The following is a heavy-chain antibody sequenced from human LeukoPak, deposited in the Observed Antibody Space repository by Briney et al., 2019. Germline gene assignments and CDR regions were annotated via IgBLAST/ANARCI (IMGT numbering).Heavy chain of an antibody. J-gene: IGHJ5*02. CDR1: GGSISNYY. CDR3: ARLTMVRGVIPT. D-gene: IGHD3-10*01. V-gene: IGHV4-59*12. Sequence: SSETLSLTCTVSGGSISNYYWSWFRQPPGKGLEWIGYIYYSGSTNYNPSLKSRVTISVDTSKNQFSLKLSSVTAADTAVYYCARLTMVRGVIPTWGQGTLVTVSS. CDR2: IYYSGST.